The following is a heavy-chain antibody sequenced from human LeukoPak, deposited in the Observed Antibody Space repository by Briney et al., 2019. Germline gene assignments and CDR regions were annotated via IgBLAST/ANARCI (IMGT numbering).Heavy chain of an antibody. CDR1: GFTFSGSA. J-gene: IGHJ4*02. CDR2: IRSKANSYAT. D-gene: IGHD3-10*01. V-gene: IGHV3-73*01. CDR3: AKDETMVRGGSRPY. Sequence: GGSLKLSCAASGFTFSGSAMHWVRQASGKGLDWVGRIRSKANSYATAYAASVKGRFTISRDDSKNTAYLQMNSLKTEDTAVYYCAKDETMVRGGSRPYWGQGTLVTVSS.